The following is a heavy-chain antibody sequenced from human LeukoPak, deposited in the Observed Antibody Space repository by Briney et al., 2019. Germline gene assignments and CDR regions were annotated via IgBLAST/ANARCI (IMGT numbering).Heavy chain of an antibody. CDR1: GGSISSSSYH. J-gene: IGHJ4*02. CDR3: ARCISMVRGVIRPPDY. V-gene: IGHV4-39*01. D-gene: IGHD3-10*01. Sequence: SETLSLTCSVSGGSISSSSYHWGWTRQSPGKGLEWIGSIYYSGSAYYNPSLKSRLTISVDTSKNQFSLKLNSVTAADTAVYYCARCISMVRGVIRPPDYWGQGTLVTVSS. CDR2: IYYSGSA.